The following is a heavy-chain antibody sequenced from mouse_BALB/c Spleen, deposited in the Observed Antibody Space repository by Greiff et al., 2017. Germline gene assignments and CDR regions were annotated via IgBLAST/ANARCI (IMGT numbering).Heavy chain of an antibody. D-gene: IGHD2-1*01. CDR3: ARGGYYGNYDYAMDY. J-gene: IGHJ4*01. Sequence: VQLQQSGAELMKPGASVTISCKATGYTFSSYWVGWVKRRPGHGLEWSGEILPGSGSTNYNEKFKGKATFTADTSSNPAYMQLSSLTSEDSAVYYCARGGYYGNYDYAMDYWGQGTSATVSS. V-gene: IGHV1-9*01. CDR2: ILPGSGST. CDR1: GYTFSSYW.